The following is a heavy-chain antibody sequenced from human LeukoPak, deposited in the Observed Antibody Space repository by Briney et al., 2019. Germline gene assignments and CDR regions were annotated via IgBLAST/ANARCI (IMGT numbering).Heavy chain of an antibody. J-gene: IGHJ4*02. CDR2: IIPILGIA. Sequence: SVKVSCKASGGTFSSYAISWVRQAPGQGLEWMGRIIPILGIANYAQKFQGRVTITADKSTSTAYMEPSSLRSEDTAVYYCATDSSSWYFFSWWGQGTLVTVSS. CDR3: ATDSSSWYFFSW. D-gene: IGHD6-13*01. CDR1: GGTFSSYA. V-gene: IGHV1-69*04.